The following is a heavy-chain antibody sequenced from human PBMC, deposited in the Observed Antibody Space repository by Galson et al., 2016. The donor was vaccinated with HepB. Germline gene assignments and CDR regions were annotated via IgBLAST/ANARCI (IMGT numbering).Heavy chain of an antibody. J-gene: IGHJ4*02. CDR1: GFTFSSYG. V-gene: IGHV3-30*18. Sequence: SLRLSCAASGFTFSSYGMHWVRQAPGKGLEWVAVILFDGSYKYYADSVKGRFTISRDNSKNTLYLQMNSLRAEDTAVYYCAKDSQKYYDFWSGYSGDYWGQGTLVTVSS. CDR2: ILFDGSYK. CDR3: AKDSQKYYDFWSGYSGDY. D-gene: IGHD3-3*01.